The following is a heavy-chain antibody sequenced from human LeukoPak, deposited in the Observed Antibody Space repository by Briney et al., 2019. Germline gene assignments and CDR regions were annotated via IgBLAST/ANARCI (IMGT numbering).Heavy chain of an antibody. CDR2: IYSGGST. J-gene: IGHJ4*02. CDR1: GFTVSSNY. CDR3: ARLDSSGYRGVDY. D-gene: IGHD3-22*01. V-gene: IGHV3-53*01. Sequence: GGSLRLPCAASGFTVSSNYMSWVRQAPGKGLEWVSVIYSGGSTYYADSVKGRFTISRDNSKNTLYLQMNSLRAEDTAVYYCARLDSSGYRGVDYWGQGTLVTVSS.